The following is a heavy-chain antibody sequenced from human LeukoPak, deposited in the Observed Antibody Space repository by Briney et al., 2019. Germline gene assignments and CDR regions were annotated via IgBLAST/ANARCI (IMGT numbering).Heavy chain of an antibody. V-gene: IGHV4-34*01. CDR1: GGSFSGYY. J-gene: IGHJ3*02. D-gene: IGHD5-18*01. CDR3: ARGPRTQLWLEEVMGAFDI. CDR2: INHSGST. Sequence: SETLSLTCAVYGGSFSGYYWSWIRQPPGKGLEWIGEINHSGSTNYNPSLKSRVTISVDTSKNQFSLKLSSVTAADTAVYYCARGPRTQLWLEEVMGAFDIWGQGTMVTVSS.